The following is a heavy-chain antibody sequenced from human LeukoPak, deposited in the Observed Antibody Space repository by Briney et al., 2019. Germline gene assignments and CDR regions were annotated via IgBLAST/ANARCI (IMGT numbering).Heavy chain of an antibody. CDR1: GYKFTNYW. CDR2: IYPGDSET. CDR3: ARALRTGQGDYVPVL. J-gene: IGHJ4*02. Sequence: GESLKISCKASGYKFTNYWIGWVRQMPGKGLEWMTIIYPGDSETRYSPSFQGQVTISADKSIGTMYLQWSSLTASDTAMYYCARALRTGQGDYVPVLWGQGTLVIVSS. V-gene: IGHV5-51*01. D-gene: IGHD4-17*01.